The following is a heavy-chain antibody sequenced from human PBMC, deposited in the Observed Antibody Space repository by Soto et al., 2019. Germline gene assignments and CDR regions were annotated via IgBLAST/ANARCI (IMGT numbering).Heavy chain of an antibody. J-gene: IGHJ4*02. CDR1: GGSISSYY. CDR3: AKNWNWGSLVH. CDR2: IYYGGST. V-gene: IGHV4-59*08. Sequence: PSETLSLTCTVSGGSISSYYWSWIRQPPGKGLEWIGFIYYGGSTYYNPSLKSRVTISVDTPKNQFSLKLSSVTAADTAVYYCAKNWNWGSLVHWGQGTLVTVSS. D-gene: IGHD7-27*01.